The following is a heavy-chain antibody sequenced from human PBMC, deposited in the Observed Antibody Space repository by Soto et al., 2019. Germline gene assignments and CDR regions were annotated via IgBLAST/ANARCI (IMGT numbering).Heavy chain of an antibody. CDR2: IYYSGST. Sequence: PSETLSLTCTVSGGSISSSSYYWGWIRQPPGKGLEWIGSIYYSGSTYYNPSLKSRVTISVDTSKNQFSLKLSSVTAADTAVYYCARGYTMVRGVKNHYCGMDVWGQGTTVTVSS. D-gene: IGHD3-10*01. CDR1: GGSISSSSYY. CDR3: ARGYTMVRGVKNHYCGMDV. J-gene: IGHJ6*02. V-gene: IGHV4-39*01.